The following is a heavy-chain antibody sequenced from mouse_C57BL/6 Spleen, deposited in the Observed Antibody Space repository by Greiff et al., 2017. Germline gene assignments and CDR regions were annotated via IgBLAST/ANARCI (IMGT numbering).Heavy chain of an antibody. V-gene: IGHV5-16*01. CDR2: SNYDGSST. CDR3: ARNGGSSYDYAMDY. J-gene: IGHJ4*01. CDR1: GFTFSDYY. D-gene: IGHD1-1*01. Sequence: EVNVVESEGGLVQPGSSMKLSCTASGFTFSDYYMAWVRQVPEKGLEWVANSNYDGSSTYYLDSLKSRFIISRDNAKNILYLQMSSLKSEDTATYYCARNGGSSYDYAMDYWGQGTSVTVSS.